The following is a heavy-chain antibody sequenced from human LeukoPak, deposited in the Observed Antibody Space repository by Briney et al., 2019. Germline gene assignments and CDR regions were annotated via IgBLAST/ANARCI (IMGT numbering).Heavy chain of an antibody. CDR3: ARGRWNYYGSGSYSY. CDR1: GFTFSSYW. V-gene: IGHV3-7*01. D-gene: IGHD3-10*01. CDR2: IKQDGSEK. J-gene: IGHJ4*02. Sequence: GGSLRLSCAASGFTFSSYWMSWVRQAPGKGLEWVANIKQDGSEKYYVDSVKGRFTISRDNAKNSLYLQMNSLRAEDTAVYYCARGRWNYYGSGSYSYWGQGTLVTVSS.